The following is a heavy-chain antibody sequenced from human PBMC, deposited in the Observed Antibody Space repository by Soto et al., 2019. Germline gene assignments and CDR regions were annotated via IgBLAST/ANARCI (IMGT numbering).Heavy chain of an antibody. D-gene: IGHD3-3*01. V-gene: IGHV1-46*01. CDR1: GYTFTSYY. J-gene: IGHJ6*02. Sequence: ASVKVSCKASGYTFTSYYMHWVRQAPGQGLEWMGIINPSGGSTSYAQKFQGRVTMTRDTSTSTVYMELSSLRSEDTAVYYCARELDFWRGYYESYYYYYGMDVWGQGTTVTVSS. CDR3: ARELDFWRGYYESYYYYYGMDV. CDR2: INPSGGST.